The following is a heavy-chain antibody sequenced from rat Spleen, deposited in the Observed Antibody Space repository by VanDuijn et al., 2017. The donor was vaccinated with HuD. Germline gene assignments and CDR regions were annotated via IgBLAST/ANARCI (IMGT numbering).Heavy chain of an antibody. V-gene: IGHV5-20*01. CDR3: ARSVFDY. CDR1: GFTFSDNY. Sequence: EVQLVESGGGLVQPGTSLKLSCAASGFTFSDNYMAWVRQAPTKGLEWVASISHDGGRTYYRDSVKGRFTIFRDNAKSTLYLQMDSLKSEDTATYYCARSVFDYWGQGVMVTVSS. CDR2: ISHDGGRT. J-gene: IGHJ2*01.